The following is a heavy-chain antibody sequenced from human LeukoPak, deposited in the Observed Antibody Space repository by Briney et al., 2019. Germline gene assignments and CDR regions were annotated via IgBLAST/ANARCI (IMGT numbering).Heavy chain of an antibody. CDR2: ISWNSGSI. V-gene: IGHV3-9*03. D-gene: IGHD3-10*01. J-gene: IGHJ4*02. Sequence: PGGSLRLSXAASGFTFDDYAMHWVRQAPGKGLEWVSGISWNSGSIAYADSVKGRFTISRDNAKNSLYLQMNSLTSEDMALYYCAKDSTWAMVRGYFDYWGQGTLVTVSS. CDR3: AKDSTWAMVRGYFDY. CDR1: GFTFDDYA.